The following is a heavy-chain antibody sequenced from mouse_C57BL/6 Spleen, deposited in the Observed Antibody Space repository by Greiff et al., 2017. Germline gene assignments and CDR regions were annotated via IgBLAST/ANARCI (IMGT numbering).Heavy chain of an antibody. D-gene: IGHD1-1*01. CDR3: ARFDGSSHWYFDV. V-gene: IGHV3-8*01. J-gene: IGHJ1*03. Sequence: EVKLMESGPGLAKPSQTLSLTCSVTGYSITSDYWNWIRKFPGNKLEYMGYISYSGSTYYNPSLKSRISITRDTSKNQYYLQLNSVTTEDTATYYCARFDGSSHWYFDVWGTGTTVTVSS. CDR1: GYSITSDY. CDR2: ISYSGST.